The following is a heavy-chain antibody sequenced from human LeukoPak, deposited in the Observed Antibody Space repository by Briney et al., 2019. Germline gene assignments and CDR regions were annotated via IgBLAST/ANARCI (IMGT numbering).Heavy chain of an antibody. CDR1: GDSISSSTYY. Sequence: PSETLSLTCTVSGDSISSSTYYWGCIRQPPGKGLEWVGSIYYSGSTYYKPSLQSRVTISVDTSKNQFSQKLSSVTAADAAVYYCARHRGGWPRDGMDVWGQGTTVTVSS. V-gene: IGHV4-39*01. CDR2: IYYSGST. D-gene: IGHD6-19*01. CDR3: ARHRGGWPRDGMDV. J-gene: IGHJ6*02.